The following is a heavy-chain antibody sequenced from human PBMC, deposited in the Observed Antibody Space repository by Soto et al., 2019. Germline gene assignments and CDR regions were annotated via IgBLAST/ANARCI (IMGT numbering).Heavy chain of an antibody. Sequence: SETLSLTCTVSGGSISTYYWSWIRQPPGKGLEWIGYIYYSGSTNYNPSLKSRVTISVDTSKNQFSLKLSSVTAADTAVYYCARRYYDSSGYFRFDFWGRGTLVTVSS. J-gene: IGHJ4*02. CDR1: GGSISTYY. V-gene: IGHV4-59*01. CDR3: ARRYYDSSGYFRFDF. D-gene: IGHD3-22*01. CDR2: IYYSGST.